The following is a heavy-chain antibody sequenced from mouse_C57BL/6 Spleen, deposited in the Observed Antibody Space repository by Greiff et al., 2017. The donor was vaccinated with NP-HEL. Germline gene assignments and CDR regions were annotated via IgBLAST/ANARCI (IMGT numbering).Heavy chain of an antibody. Sequence: VQLQQSGPELVKPGASVKISCKASGYTFTDYYINWVKQRPGQGLEWIGWIFPGSGSTYYNEKFKGKATLTVDKSSSTAYMLLSSLTSEDSAVYFCAREGAYYSNLYYAMDYWGQGTSVTVSS. CDR1: GYTFTDYY. J-gene: IGHJ4*01. CDR2: IFPGSGST. CDR3: AREGAYYSNLYYAMDY. D-gene: IGHD2-5*01. V-gene: IGHV1-75*01.